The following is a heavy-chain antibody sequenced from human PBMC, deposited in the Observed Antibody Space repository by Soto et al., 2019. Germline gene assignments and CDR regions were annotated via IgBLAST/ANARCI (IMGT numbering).Heavy chain of an antibody. CDR1: GFTVSSDW. CDR2: INQDGNED. D-gene: IGHD1-1*01. Sequence: PGGSLRLSCXASGFTVSSDWMNWVRQAPGKGLEWVANINQDGNEDNLLDSVKGRFTISRDNAKNSLFLQMNSLRVDDTAVYYCARTGDGHHDFLDYWGQGALVTVSS. J-gene: IGHJ4*02. V-gene: IGHV3-7*01. CDR3: ARTGDGHHDFLDY.